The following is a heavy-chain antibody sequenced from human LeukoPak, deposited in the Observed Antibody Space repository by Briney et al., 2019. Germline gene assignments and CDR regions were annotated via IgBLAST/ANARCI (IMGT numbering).Heavy chain of an antibody. J-gene: IGHJ4*02. D-gene: IGHD3-10*01. V-gene: IGHV4-34*01. Sequence: SETLSLTCAVYGGSFSGYYWSWIRQPPGKGLEWIGEINHSGSTNYNPSLKSRVTISVDTSKNQFSLKLSSVTAADTAAYYCAREYGSGSYYNAKTDYWGQGTLVTVSS. CDR1: GGSFSGYY. CDR2: INHSGST. CDR3: AREYGSGSYYNAKTDY.